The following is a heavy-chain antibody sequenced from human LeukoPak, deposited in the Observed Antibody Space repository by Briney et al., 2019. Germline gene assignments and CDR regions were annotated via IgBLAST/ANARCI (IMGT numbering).Heavy chain of an antibody. Sequence: SETLSLTCTVSGGSISSYYWSWIRQPAGKGLEWIGRIYISGSTNYNPSLKSRVTMSADTSKNQFSLKLSSVTAADTAVYYCARDRGTWNDDGFDYWGQGTLVTVSS. V-gene: IGHV4-4*07. J-gene: IGHJ4*02. D-gene: IGHD1-1*01. CDR1: GGSISSYY. CDR3: ARDRGTWNDDGFDY. CDR2: IYISGST.